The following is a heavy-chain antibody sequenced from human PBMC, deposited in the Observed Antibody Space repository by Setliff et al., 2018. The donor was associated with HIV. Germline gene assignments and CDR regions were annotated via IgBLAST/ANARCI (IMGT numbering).Heavy chain of an antibody. Sequence: SGGSISSYFWSWIRQPPGKGLEWIGYIYTNGSTNYNPSLKSRVTISVDTSKNQFSLKLNSVTAADTAVYYCASGREAVAGALHFDYWGQGPLVTVSS. V-gene: IGHV4-4*08. CDR1: GGSISSYF. J-gene: IGHJ4*02. CDR3: ASGREAVAGALHFDY. D-gene: IGHD6-19*01. CDR2: IYTNGST.